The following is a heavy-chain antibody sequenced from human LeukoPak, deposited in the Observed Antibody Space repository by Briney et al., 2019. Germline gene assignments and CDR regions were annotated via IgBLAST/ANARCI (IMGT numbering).Heavy chain of an antibody. Sequence: PGGSLILSCAASGFTVSSNYMSWVRQAPGKGLEWVSVIYSGGSTYYADSVKGRFTISRDNSKNTLLLQMNSLRAEDTAVYYCASWYQLAFDYWGQGTLVTVSS. CDR2: IYSGGST. CDR3: ASWYQLAFDY. J-gene: IGHJ4*02. CDR1: GFTVSSNY. V-gene: IGHV3-53*01. D-gene: IGHD2-2*01.